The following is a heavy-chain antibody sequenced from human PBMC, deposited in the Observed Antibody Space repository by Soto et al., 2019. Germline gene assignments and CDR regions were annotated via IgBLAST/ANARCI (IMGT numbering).Heavy chain of an antibody. Sequence: QVHLVESGGGVVQPGRSLRLSCAASGFTFSTTGMHWVRQAPGKGLEWVAMISHDGGVKHYTDSVKGRFTISRDTSNNTVYLQMNSLRPEDTAMYHCAKDLYGAGWYNYFDPWGQGPLVPVSS. V-gene: IGHV3-30*18. CDR1: GFTFSTTG. D-gene: IGHD6-19*01. J-gene: IGHJ5*02. CDR3: AKDLYGAGWYNYFDP. CDR2: ISHDGGVK.